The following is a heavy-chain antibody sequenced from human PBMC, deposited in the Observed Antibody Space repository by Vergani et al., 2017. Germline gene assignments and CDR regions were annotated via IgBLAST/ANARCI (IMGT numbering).Heavy chain of an antibody. CDR3: VKDIAASGNYWYFDL. Sequence: EVQLVESGGGLVLPGGSLRLSCAASGFTFSCYGMNWVRQAPGKGLEWVSYISSGSSSIYYADSVKGRFTISRDNAKNSLYLQMNSLRAEDTALYYCVKDIAASGNYWYFDLWGRGTLVTVSS. V-gene: IGHV3-48*04. J-gene: IGHJ2*01. CDR2: ISSGSSSI. D-gene: IGHD6-13*01. CDR1: GFTFSCYG.